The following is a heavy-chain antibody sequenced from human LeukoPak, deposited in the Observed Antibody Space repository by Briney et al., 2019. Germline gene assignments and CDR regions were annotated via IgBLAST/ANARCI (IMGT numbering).Heavy chain of an antibody. D-gene: IGHD4-17*01. CDR3: ARGVTDYADHNWLDP. CDR1: GFSVSSNF. V-gene: IGHV3-53*01. J-gene: IGHJ5*02. CDR2: IYSGGST. Sequence: GGSLRLSCAASGFSVSSNFMMNWVRQAPGKGLEWVSVIYSGGSTYYADSVKGRFSISRDNSKNTLYLQMNGLRAEDTAVYYCARGVTDYADHNWLDPWGQGTLVTVSS.